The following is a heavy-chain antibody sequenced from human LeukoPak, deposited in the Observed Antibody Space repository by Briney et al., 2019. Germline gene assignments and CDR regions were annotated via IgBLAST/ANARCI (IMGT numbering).Heavy chain of an antibody. CDR1: GFTVSLND. J-gene: IGHJ4*02. CDR3: VKNGIYTSGWYGGYFDY. D-gene: IGHD6-19*01. V-gene: IGHV3-64D*08. CDR2: ISSNGGST. Sequence: PGGSLRLSCAASGFTVSLNDMSWVRQAPGKGLEYVSAISSNGGSTYYADSVKGRFTISRDNSKNTLYLQMSSLRAEDTAVYYCVKNGIYTSGWYGGYFDYWGQGTLVTVSS.